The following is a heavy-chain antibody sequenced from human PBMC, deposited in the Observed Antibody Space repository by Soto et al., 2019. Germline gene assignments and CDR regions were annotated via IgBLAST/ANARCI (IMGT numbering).Heavy chain of an antibody. V-gene: IGHV4-59*08. D-gene: IGHD5-12*01. CDR1: GDSISSYY. CDR2: AYYGGNT. Sequence: QVQLQESGPGLVKPSETLSLTCTVSGDSISSYYWSWIRQPPGKGLEWIGYAYYGGNTNYNPSLKSRVTISVDTSKSQFALKLNSVTVADTAVYYCAKHLSAWLRMAAFDAWGPGTMVTVSS. CDR3: AKHLSAWLRMAAFDA. J-gene: IGHJ3*01.